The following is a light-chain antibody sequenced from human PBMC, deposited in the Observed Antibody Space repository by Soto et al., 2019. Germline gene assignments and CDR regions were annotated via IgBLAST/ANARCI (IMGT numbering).Light chain of an antibody. CDR3: SSYTSSSTLI. Sequence: QSALTQPASVSGSPGQSITISCTGTSNEINGYNYVSWYQQHPYKANNLIIYDVSDRPSGVSNRISGSKSGNTSSLTISGLQAEDEADYYCSSYTSSSTLIFGGGTKVTVL. CDR1: SNEINGYNY. J-gene: IGLJ2*01. V-gene: IGLV2-14*01. CDR2: DVS.